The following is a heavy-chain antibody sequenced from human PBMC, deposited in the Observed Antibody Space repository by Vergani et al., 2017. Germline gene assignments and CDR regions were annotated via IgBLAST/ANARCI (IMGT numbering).Heavy chain of an antibody. CDR3: ARDARITMVRGVITSGGYYGMDV. V-gene: IGHV3-74*01. Sequence: EVQLVESGGGVVQPGRSLRLSCAASGFTFSSYWMHWVRKAPGKGLVWVSRINSDGSSTSYADSVKGRFTISRDNATNTLYLQMNRLRAEETAVYYCARDARITMVRGVITSGGYYGMDVWGQGTTVTVSS. D-gene: IGHD3-10*01. J-gene: IGHJ6*02. CDR1: GFTFSSYW. CDR2: INSDGSST.